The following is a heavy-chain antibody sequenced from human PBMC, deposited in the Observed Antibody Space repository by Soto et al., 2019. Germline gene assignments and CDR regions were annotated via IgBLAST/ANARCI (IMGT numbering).Heavy chain of an antibody. D-gene: IGHD6-25*01. V-gene: IGHV4-4*07. CDR3: ARSGAARTYYYYYGMDV. CDR2: IYTSGST. J-gene: IGHJ6*02. CDR1: GGPISSYY. Sequence: PSETLSLTCTVSGGPISSYYWSWIRQPAGKGLEWIGRIYTSGSTNYNPSLKSRVTMSVDTSKNQFSLKLSSVTAADTAVYYCARSGAARTYYYYYGMDVWGQGTTVTVSS.